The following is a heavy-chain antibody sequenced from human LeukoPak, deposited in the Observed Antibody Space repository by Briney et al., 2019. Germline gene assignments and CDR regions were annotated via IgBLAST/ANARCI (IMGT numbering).Heavy chain of an antibody. CDR1: GFTFSSVW. J-gene: IGHJ6*04. Sequence: GGSLRLSCAASGFTFSSVWMSWVRQAPGKGLEWVANQKQDGSEQYYVDSVKGRFTISSDNAKNSLYLQMNSLRTEDTGVYYCARVGLRYCSSTSCTGGMDVWGKGTTVTVSS. CDR2: QKQDGSEQ. V-gene: IGHV3-7*03. D-gene: IGHD2-2*01. CDR3: ARVGLRYCSSTSCTGGMDV.